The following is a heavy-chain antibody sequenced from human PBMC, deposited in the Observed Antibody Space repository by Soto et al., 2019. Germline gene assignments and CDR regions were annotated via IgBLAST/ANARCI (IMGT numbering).Heavy chain of an antibody. Sequence: PGESLKISCKGSGYNFAGYWIAWVRQMPGKGLELMGIIYPSDSDTRYRPSFQGQVTISADKSVSSAYLQWSSLRASDTAMYYCERGEVSIRTFDYWGQGALVTVS. CDR3: ERGEVSIRTFDY. V-gene: IGHV5-51*01. D-gene: IGHD3-9*01. CDR1: GYNFAGYW. J-gene: IGHJ4*02. CDR2: IYPSDSDT.